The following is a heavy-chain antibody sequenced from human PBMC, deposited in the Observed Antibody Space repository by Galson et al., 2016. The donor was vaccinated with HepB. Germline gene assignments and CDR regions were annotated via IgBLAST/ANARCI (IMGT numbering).Heavy chain of an antibody. CDR1: GGSISAGGYY. CDR2: IYYSGST. CDR3: ARWIVPTIIEDLYYYGLDV. V-gene: IGHV4-31*03. Sequence: TLSLTCTVSGGSISAGGYYWSWIRHLPGRGLEWIGYIYYSGSTFYNPSLQSRLTISVDTSKNKFSLRLSSVTAADTAVYYCARWIVPTIIEDLYYYGLDVWGQGTTVTVSS. D-gene: IGHD5-12*01. J-gene: IGHJ6*02.